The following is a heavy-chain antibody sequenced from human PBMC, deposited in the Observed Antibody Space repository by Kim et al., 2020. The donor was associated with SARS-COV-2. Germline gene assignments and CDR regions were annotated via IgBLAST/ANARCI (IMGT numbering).Heavy chain of an antibody. CDR2: IIPIFGTA. D-gene: IGHD7-27*01. CDR3: ARDNFRPGVHWYFDL. V-gene: IGHV1-69*13. J-gene: IGHJ2*01. CDR1: GGTFSSYA. Sequence: SVKVSCKASGGTFSSYAISWVRQAPGQGLEWMGGIIPIFGTANYAQKFQGRVTITADESTSTAYMELSSLRSEDTAVYYCARDNFRPGVHWYFDLWGRGTLVTVSS.